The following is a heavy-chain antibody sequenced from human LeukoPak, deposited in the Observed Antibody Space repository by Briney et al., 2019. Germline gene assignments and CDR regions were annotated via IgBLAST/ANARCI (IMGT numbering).Heavy chain of an antibody. V-gene: IGHV1-2*02. Sequence: ASVKVSCKASGYTFTGYYMHWVRQAPGQGLEWMGWINPNSGGTNYAQKFQGRVTMTRDTSISTAYMELSRLRSDDTAVYYCARVMYYYDSSGYSPRNFDYWGQETLVTVSS. CDR2: INPNSGGT. J-gene: IGHJ4*02. D-gene: IGHD3-22*01. CDR1: GYTFTGYY. CDR3: ARVMYYYDSSGYSPRNFDY.